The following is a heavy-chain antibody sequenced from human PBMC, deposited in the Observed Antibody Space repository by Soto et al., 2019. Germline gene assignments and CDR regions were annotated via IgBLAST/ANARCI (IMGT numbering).Heavy chain of an antibody. J-gene: IGHJ5*02. CDR3: VRALRNTATVYPWFDP. CDR2: IYESGYT. D-gene: IGHD5-18*01. Sequence: PSETLSLTCTVSGASVSTGAYYWGWVRQRPGKGLEWVGYIYESGYTYYNTSLKSRLTISLDRSNNQFSLGLTSVTAADTAVYYCVRALRNTATVYPWFDPWGQGTLVTVSS. CDR1: GASVSTGAYY. V-gene: IGHV4-31*03.